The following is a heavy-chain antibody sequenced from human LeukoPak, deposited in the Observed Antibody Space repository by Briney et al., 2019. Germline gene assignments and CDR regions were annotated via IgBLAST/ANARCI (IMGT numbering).Heavy chain of an antibody. J-gene: IGHJ5*02. D-gene: IGHD3-10*01. CDR2: IYYTGST. V-gene: IGHV4-39*01. Sequence: WETLSLTCSVSGGSVTSGGFYWGWLRQPPGKGPEWIATIYYTGSTYYNPSLQSRVTISIDTSKNQFSLRLTSVTATDTAVYHCARHSGSGSLSRPFDPWGQGTLVTVSS. CDR3: ARHSGSGSLSRPFDP. CDR1: GGSVTSGGFY.